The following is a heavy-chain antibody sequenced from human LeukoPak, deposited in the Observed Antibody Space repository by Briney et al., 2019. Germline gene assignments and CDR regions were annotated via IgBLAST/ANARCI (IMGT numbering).Heavy chain of an antibody. CDR1: GYTFASYT. Sequence: ASVKVSCKASGYTFASYTISWVRQAPGQGLEWLGWIRVYNGNTYYAQKLKGRVTMTTDTSTTTAYMELRSLTSDDTALYYCATGHGYNSYMDVWGEGTTVIVSS. D-gene: IGHD5-24*01. CDR2: IRVYNGNT. J-gene: IGHJ6*03. CDR3: ATGHGYNSYMDV. V-gene: IGHV1-18*04.